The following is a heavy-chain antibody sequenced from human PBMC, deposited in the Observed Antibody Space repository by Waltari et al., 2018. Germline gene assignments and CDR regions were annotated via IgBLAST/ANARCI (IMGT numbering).Heavy chain of an antibody. CDR1: GGSFSGYY. CDR2: INHSGST. Sequence: QVQLQQWGAGLLKPSETLSLTCAVYGGSFSGYYWSWIRQPPGKGLEWLGEINHSGSTNYNPSLKSRVTISVDTSKNQFSLKLSSVTAADTAVYYCARVPRLYCKSSTSCYIRPQKNYYYYGMDVWGQGTTVTVSS. J-gene: IGHJ6*02. D-gene: IGHD2-2*02. V-gene: IGHV4-34*01. CDR3: ARVPRLYCKSSTSCYIRPQKNYYYYGMDV.